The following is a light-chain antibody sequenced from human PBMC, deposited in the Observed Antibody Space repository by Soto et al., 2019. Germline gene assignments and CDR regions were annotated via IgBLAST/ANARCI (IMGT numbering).Light chain of an antibody. J-gene: IGLJ1*01. CDR3: SSYTTSNTRQIV. Sequence: QSALTQPDSVSGSPGQSITISCTGTSSYVGGYNYVSWYQHHPGKAPKLIIYDVSNRPSGVSIRFSGSKSDNTASLTISGLQPEDEADYHCSSYTTSNTRQIVFGTGTKVTVL. CDR2: DVS. CDR1: SSYVGGYNY. V-gene: IGLV2-14*03.